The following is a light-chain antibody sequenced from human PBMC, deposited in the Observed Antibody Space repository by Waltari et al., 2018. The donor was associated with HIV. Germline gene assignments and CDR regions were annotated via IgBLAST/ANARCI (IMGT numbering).Light chain of an antibody. V-gene: IGKV4-1*01. CDR2: WAS. Sequence: DIVMTQSPDSLVVSLGERATINCKSSQSVLYSSNNKNYLAWYQQKPGQPPKLLIYWASTRESGVPDRFSGSGSGTDFTLPINSLQAEDVAVYYCQQYYSTPRTFGQGTKVEIK. CDR1: QSVLYSSNNKNY. J-gene: IGKJ1*01. CDR3: QQYYSTPRT.